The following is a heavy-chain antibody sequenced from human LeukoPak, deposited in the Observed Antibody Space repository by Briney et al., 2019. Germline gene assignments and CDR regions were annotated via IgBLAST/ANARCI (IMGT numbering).Heavy chain of an antibody. V-gene: IGHV4-34*01. Sequence: SEPLSLTCAVYGGSFSGYFWSLLRQPPGEGLEWIGVINHSGSTNYNPSLKSRVTISVDTSKNQFSLKLSAGTAADTAVYYCARAGVAAAGKYYYYYYGMDVWGEGTTVTVSS. CDR3: ARAGVAAAGKYYYYYYGMDV. CDR2: INHSGST. D-gene: IGHD6-13*01. J-gene: IGHJ6*04. CDR1: GGSFSGYF.